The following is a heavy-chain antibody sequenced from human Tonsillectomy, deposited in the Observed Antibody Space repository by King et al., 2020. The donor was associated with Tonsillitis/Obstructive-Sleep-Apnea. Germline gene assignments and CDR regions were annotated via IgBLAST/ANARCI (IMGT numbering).Heavy chain of an antibody. D-gene: IGHD6-19*01. CDR1: GWSFSGYY. Sequence: VQLEQWGAGLLKPSETLSLTCAVYGWSFSGYYLSWIRQPPGKGLEWIGEINHSGSNNYNPSLKSRVTISVDTSKNQFSLQLRSVTAADTAVYYCAREPWGAVAVLDYWGQGTLATVS. CDR2: INHSGSN. CDR3: AREPWGAVAVLDY. J-gene: IGHJ4*02. V-gene: IGHV4-34*01.